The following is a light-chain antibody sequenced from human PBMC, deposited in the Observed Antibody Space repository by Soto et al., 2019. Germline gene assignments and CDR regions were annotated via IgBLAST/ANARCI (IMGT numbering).Light chain of an antibody. V-gene: IGKV1-9*01. J-gene: IGKJ5*01. Sequence: DIQLTQSPSFLSASVGDRVTITCRASQGISNYLAWYQQKPGKAPKLLIYAASTLQSGVPSRFSAGGSGTEFTLRIRSLQPEDFATYYCQQLNSYPTFGQGTRLEI. CDR3: QQLNSYPT. CDR1: QGISNY. CDR2: AAS.